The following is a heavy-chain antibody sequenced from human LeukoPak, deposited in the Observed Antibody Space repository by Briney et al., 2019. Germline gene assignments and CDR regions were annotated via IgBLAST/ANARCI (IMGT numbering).Heavy chain of an antibody. J-gene: IGHJ4*02. CDR2: IYYTGLT. CDR1: GGSISGFY. Sequence: SETLSLTCTVSGGSISGFYWDWIRQPPGKGLEWLGYIYYTGLTNYNPSLGTRITMSVDTSKNQFSLKLSSVTAADTAVYYCGRWNEGWDHLGQGTLVTVSS. CDR3: GRWNEGWDH. V-gene: IGHV4-59*01. D-gene: IGHD1-1*01.